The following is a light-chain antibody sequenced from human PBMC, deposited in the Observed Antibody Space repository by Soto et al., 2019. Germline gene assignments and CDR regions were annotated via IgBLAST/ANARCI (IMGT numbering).Light chain of an antibody. CDR3: QQYSNWPPWT. CDR2: GAS. J-gene: IGKJ1*01. CDR1: KSVSSN. Sequence: EILLTQSPVTLSVSPGARATLSCSASKSVSSNSSWYHQKPGQAPRLLIYGASTRATGIPARFSGSGSGTEFPLTISSMQSEDSAVYYCQQYSNWPPWTFGQGTKVDI. V-gene: IGKV3-15*01.